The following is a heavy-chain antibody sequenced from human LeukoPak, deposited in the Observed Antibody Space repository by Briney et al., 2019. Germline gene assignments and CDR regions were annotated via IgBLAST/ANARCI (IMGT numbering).Heavy chain of an antibody. V-gene: IGHV3-74*01. CDR3: ARETGVPADFDI. J-gene: IGHJ3*02. CDR2: IDGDGGST. Sequence: PGGSLRLSCAASGFTFSSYWMHWVRQASGKGLVWVSLIDGDGGSTIYADSVKGRFTISRDRAEHTLYLQMNSLRVEDTAVYFCARETGVPADFDIWGQGTMVTVSS. CDR1: GFTFSSYW. D-gene: IGHD1-14*01.